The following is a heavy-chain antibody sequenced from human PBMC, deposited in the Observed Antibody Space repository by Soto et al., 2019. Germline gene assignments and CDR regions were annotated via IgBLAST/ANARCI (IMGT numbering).Heavy chain of an antibody. J-gene: IGHJ4*02. D-gene: IGHD3-3*01. CDR3: ARGIFGSLISCFDN. CDR2: INPSGGDT. CDR1: GYSFSSHN. V-gene: IGHV1-46*01. Sequence: QVELVQSGAEVKRPGASVKVSCKASGYSFSSHNMHWVRQAPGQGLEWMGIINPSGGDTRDAPKFQGRLTMTSDTTTSTLYMELRSLRTDDTAVYYCARGIFGSLISCFDNWGQGTPVTVSS.